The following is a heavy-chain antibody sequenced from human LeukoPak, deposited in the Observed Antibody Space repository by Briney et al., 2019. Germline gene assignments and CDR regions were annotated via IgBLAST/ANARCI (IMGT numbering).Heavy chain of an antibody. J-gene: IGHJ4*02. CDR1: GVTSSSYG. V-gene: IGHV3-7*01. D-gene: IGHD5-18*01. CDR2: IKQDGSEN. Sequence: GGSLRLSCAASGVTSSSYGMSGVRQAPGKGQEWVANIKQDGSENNYVDSVKGRFTISRDNAKNSLYLQMNSLRVEDTAMYYCASLETAMVNGDYWGQGTLVTVSS. CDR3: ASLETAMVNGDY.